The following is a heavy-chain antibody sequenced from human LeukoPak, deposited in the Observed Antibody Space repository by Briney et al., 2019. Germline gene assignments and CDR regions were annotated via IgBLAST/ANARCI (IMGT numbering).Heavy chain of an antibody. V-gene: IGHV3-23*01. D-gene: IGHD3-16*02. CDR1: GFIFSSTW. J-gene: IGHJ4*02. CDR3: AVTKIYVWGSYRYYNY. Sequence: GGSLRLSCAASGFIFSSTWMSWVRQAPGEGLEWVSAISDSGGSTYYADSVKGRFTISRDNSKNTLYLQMNSLRAEDTAVYFCAVTKIYVWGSYRYYNYWGQGTLVTVSS. CDR2: ISDSGGST.